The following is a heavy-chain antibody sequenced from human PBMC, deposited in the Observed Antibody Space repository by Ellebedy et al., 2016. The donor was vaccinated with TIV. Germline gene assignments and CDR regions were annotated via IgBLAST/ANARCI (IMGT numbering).Heavy chain of an antibody. V-gene: IGHV3-30*03. CDR2: IKNDGNTK. CDR1: GFTFSSYG. J-gene: IGHJ4*02. CDR3: ARGTYYDFWSGYSEFDY. D-gene: IGHD3-3*01. Sequence: GGSLRLSCAASGFTFSSYGMHWVRQAPGKGLEWVAVIKNDGNTKYYGDSVKGRFTFSRDNSKNTLSLQMDSLRVEDTAVYYCARGTYYDFWSGYSEFDYWGQGTLVTVSS.